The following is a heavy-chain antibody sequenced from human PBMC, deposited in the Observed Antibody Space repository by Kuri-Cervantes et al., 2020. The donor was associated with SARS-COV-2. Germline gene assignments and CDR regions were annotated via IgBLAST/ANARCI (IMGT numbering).Heavy chain of an antibody. Sequence: SELLSLTCTVSGGSISSSSYYWGWIRQPPGKGLEWIGYIYYSGSTNYNPSLKSRVTISVDTSKNQFSLKLSSVTAADTAVYYCARLRNTATLDYWGQGTLVTVSS. CDR2: IYYSGST. CDR3: ARLRNTATLDY. CDR1: GGSISSSSYY. V-gene: IGHV4-61*05. D-gene: IGHD5-18*01. J-gene: IGHJ4*02.